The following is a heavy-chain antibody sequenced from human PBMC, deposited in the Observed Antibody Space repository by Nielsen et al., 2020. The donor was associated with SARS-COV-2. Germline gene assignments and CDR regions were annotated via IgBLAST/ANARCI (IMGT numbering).Heavy chain of an antibody. Sequence: GESLKISCVASGFTFTNYGMHWVRQAPGKGLEWVAVISYDGVNIFYGDSVKGRFTISRDNSKSTVYLQMNSLRVEDTAVYYCAKDLIRYLEWIPESWGQGTLVTVSS. D-gene: IGHD3-3*01. CDR3: AKDLIRYLEWIPES. J-gene: IGHJ5*02. CDR2: ISYDGVNI. CDR1: GFTFTNYG. V-gene: IGHV3-30*18.